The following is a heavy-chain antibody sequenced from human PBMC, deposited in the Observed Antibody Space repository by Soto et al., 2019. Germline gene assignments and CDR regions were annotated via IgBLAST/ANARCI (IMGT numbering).Heavy chain of an antibody. CDR2: ISAYNGNT. D-gene: IGHD6-13*01. CDR3: ARDRRISSSWYVYYYYYGMDV. V-gene: IGHV1-18*01. Sequence: ASVKVSWKASGYTFTSYGISWVRQVPGQGLEWIGWISAYNGNTNYAQKLQGRVTMTTDTSTSTAYMELRSLRSDDTAVYYCARDRRISSSWYVYYYYYGMDVWGQGTTVTVSS. CDR1: GYTFTSYG. J-gene: IGHJ6*02.